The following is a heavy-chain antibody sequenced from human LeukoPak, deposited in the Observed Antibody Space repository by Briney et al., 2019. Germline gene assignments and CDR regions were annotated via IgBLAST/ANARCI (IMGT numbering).Heavy chain of an antibody. D-gene: IGHD3-16*01. CDR1: GFIFSTYG. CDR3: AKDSLADIDY. Sequence: PGGSLRLSCATSGFIFSTYGMYCVRQAPGKGLEWVAFIRHDGSIKNYADSVKGRSTISRDNSKNTLYLQMNSLRAEDTAVYYCAKDSLADIDYWGQGTLVTVSS. J-gene: IGHJ4*02. V-gene: IGHV3-30*02. CDR2: IRHDGSIK.